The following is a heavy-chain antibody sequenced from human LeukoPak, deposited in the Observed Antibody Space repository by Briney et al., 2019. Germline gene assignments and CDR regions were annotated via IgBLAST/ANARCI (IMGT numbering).Heavy chain of an antibody. V-gene: IGHV1-69*05. D-gene: IGHD2-2*01. Sequence: SVKVSCKASGGTFSSYAISWVRQAPGQGLEWMGGIIPIFGTANYAQKFQGRVTITTDEPTSTAYMELSSLRSEDTAVYYCASRAGGPAAIGFDPWGQGNLVTVSS. CDR1: GGTFSSYA. J-gene: IGHJ5*02. CDR3: ASRAGGPAAIGFDP. CDR2: IIPIFGTA.